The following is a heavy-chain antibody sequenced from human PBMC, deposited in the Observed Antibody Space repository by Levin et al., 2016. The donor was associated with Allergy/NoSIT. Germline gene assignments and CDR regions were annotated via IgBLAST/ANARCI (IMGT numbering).Heavy chain of an antibody. CDR3: ARKTGHFWSGFMFDY. J-gene: IGHJ4*02. CDR2: VYYGGST. Sequence: WIRQPPGKGLEWIGYVYYGGSTNYNPSLRSRVTISVDTSMIKFSLRLTSVTAADTAVYYCARKTGHFWSGFMFDYWGQGTLVTVSS. D-gene: IGHD3-3*02. V-gene: IGHV4-59*08.